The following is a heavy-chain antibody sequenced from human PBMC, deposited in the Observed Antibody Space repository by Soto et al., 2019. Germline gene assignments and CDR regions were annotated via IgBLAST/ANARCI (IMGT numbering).Heavy chain of an antibody. Sequence: GGSLRLSCAASGFTFSSYGMHWVRQAPGKGLEWVAVIWYDGSNKYYADSVKGRFTISRDNSKNTLYLQMNSLRAEDTAVYYCARDSADIVVVPAAMSGYYMDVWGKGPRSPSP. D-gene: IGHD2-2*01. CDR1: GFTFSSYG. V-gene: IGHV3-33*01. J-gene: IGHJ6*03. CDR2: IWYDGSNK. CDR3: ARDSADIVVVPAAMSGYYMDV.